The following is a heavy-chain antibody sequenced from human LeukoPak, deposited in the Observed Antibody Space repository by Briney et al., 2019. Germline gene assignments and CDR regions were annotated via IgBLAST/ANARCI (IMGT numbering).Heavy chain of an antibody. D-gene: IGHD1-7*01. J-gene: IGHJ3*02. CDR3: AREPAGPLELRSRRAFDT. CDR1: GGTFSSYA. V-gene: IGHV1-69*05. CDR2: IIPIFGTA. Sequence: SVKVSCKASGGTFSSYAISWVRQAPGQGLEWMGRIIPIFGTANYAQKFQGRVTITTDESTSTAYMELSSLRSEDTAVYYCAREPAGPLELRSRRAFDTWGQGTMVTVSS.